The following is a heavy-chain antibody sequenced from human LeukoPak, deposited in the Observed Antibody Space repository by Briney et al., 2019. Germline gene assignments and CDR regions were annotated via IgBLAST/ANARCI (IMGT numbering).Heavy chain of an antibody. CDR2: MNPNSGNT. CDR3: ARGASRSFDY. Sequence: ASVKVSCKASGYTFTNYDFNWVRQATGQGLEWMGWMNPNSGNTGYVQNFQGRVTITRTTSINTAYMELSSLRSEDTAVYYCARGASRSFDYWGQGTLVTVSS. V-gene: IGHV1-8*03. CDR1: GYTFTNYD. J-gene: IGHJ4*02.